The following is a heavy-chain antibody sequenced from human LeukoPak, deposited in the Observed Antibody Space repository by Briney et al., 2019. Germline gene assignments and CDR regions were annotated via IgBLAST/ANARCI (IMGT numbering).Heavy chain of an antibody. CDR3: AKVIVLRYFDWHRGGCFDY. Sequence: GGSLRLSCIASGFTFGDYAMSWVRQAPGKGLEWVSAISGSGGSTYYADSVKGRFTISRDNSKNTLYLQMNSLRAEDTAVYYCAKVIVLRYFDWHRGGCFDYWGQGTLVTLSS. V-gene: IGHV3-23*01. D-gene: IGHD3-9*01. CDR1: GFTFGDYA. J-gene: IGHJ4*02. CDR2: ISGSGGST.